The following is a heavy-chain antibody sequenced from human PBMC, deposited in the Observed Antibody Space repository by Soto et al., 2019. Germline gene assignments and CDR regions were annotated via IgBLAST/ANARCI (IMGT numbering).Heavy chain of an antibody. CDR3: ARAQMKQHLAPDDH. D-gene: IGHD6-13*01. V-gene: IGHV1-46*01. CDR1: GYTFTDYY. Sequence: EASVKVSCKSSGYTFTDYYIHWVRQAPGQGLEWVGIVNPSGGSTSYAQKFQGRVTMTRDTSTSTLYMEMTSLRSDDTAVYYCARAQMKQHLAPDDHWGQGTLVTVS. J-gene: IGHJ4*02. CDR2: VNPSGGST.